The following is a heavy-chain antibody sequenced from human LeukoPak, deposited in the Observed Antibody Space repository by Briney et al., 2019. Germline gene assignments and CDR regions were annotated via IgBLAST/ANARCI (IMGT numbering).Heavy chain of an antibody. Sequence: SQTLSLTCTVSGGSVTSVNYYWNWIRQPAGKGLEWIGRIYTNGGASYNPSLKSRVTISIDASKNQFSLKLSSVTAADTAVYYCAREPPGYWGQGILVTVSS. J-gene: IGHJ4*02. CDR3: AREPPGY. CDR1: GGSVTSVNYY. V-gene: IGHV4-61*02. CDR2: IYTNGGA.